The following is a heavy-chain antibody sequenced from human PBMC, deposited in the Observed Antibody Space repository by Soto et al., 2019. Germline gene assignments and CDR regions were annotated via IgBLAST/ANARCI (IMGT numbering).Heavy chain of an antibody. V-gene: IGHV3-23*01. J-gene: IGHJ4*02. CDR1: GFTFSSYA. CDR3: AKDLYSSGWYDYFDY. CDR2: ISGSGGST. Sequence: GSLRLSCAASGFTFSSYAMSWVRQAPGKGLEWVSAISGSGGSTYYADSVKGRFTISRDNSKNTLYLQMNSLRAEDTAVYYCAKDLYSSGWYDYFDYWGQGTLVTVSS. D-gene: IGHD6-19*01.